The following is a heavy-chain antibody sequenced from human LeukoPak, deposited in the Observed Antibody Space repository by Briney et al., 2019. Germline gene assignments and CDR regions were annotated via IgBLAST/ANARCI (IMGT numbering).Heavy chain of an antibody. CDR1: GFTFSRYG. Sequence: PGGSLRLSCAASGFTFSRYGMHWVRQAPGKGLEWVAVISYDGSNKYYADSVKGRFTISRDNSKNTLYLQMNSLRAEDTAVYYCAKLTGQHDYGFDYWGQGTLVTVSS. J-gene: IGHJ4*02. CDR2: ISYDGSNK. D-gene: IGHD4-17*01. V-gene: IGHV3-30*18. CDR3: AKLTGQHDYGFDY.